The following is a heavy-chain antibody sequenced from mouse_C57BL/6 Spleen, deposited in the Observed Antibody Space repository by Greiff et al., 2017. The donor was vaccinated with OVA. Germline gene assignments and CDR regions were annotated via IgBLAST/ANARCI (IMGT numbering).Heavy chain of an antibody. D-gene: IGHD2-3*01. J-gene: IGHJ2*01. Sequence: EVKLVESGGGLVKPGGSLNLSCAASGFTLSSFAMSWVGQTPKKRLEWVATISDGGSYTYYPDNVKGRFTISRDNAKNNLYLQRSHLKSEDTAMYYCARVIDGYSYYFDYWGQGTTLTVSS. V-gene: IGHV5-4*03. CDR2: ISDGGSYT. CDR3: ARVIDGYSYYFDY. CDR1: GFTLSSFA.